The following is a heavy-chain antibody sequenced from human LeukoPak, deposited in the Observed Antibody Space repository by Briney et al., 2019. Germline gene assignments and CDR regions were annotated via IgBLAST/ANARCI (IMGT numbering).Heavy chain of an antibody. CDR2: MSSDGSKK. CDR1: GFTFSSYT. V-gene: IGHV3-30-3*01. Sequence: GGSLRLSCAACGFTFSSYTMHWVRQTPGKGVECVAVMSSDGSKKYCADSVKGRFTISRDNSKNTLYLQMNSLRAEDTAVYYCAKKFRGTTVISGDYFDYWGQGTLVTVSS. J-gene: IGHJ4*02. CDR3: AKKFRGTTVISGDYFDY. D-gene: IGHD4-17*01.